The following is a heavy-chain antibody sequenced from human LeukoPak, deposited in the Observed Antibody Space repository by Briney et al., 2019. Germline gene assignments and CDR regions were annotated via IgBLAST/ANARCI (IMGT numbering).Heavy chain of an antibody. J-gene: IGHJ4*02. D-gene: IGHD3-22*01. CDR3: AKDRGPGVITHFDY. CDR1: GFTFSSYA. Sequence: GGSLRLSCAASGFTFSSYAMSWVRQAPGKGLEWVSGISWNSGSIGYADSVKGRFTISRDNAKNSLYLQMNSLRAEDTALYYCAKDRGPGVITHFDYWGQGTLVTVSS. V-gene: IGHV3-9*01. CDR2: ISWNSGSI.